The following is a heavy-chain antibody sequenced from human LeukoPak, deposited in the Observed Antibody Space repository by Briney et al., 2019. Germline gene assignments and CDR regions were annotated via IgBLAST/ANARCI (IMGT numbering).Heavy chain of an antibody. Sequence: PGGSLRLSCAASGFTFSSYEMNWVRQALGKGLEWVSYISSSGSTIYYADSVKGRFTISRDNAKNSLYLQMNSLRAEDTAVYYCARESDFVAVAGNYYFDYWGQGTLVTVSS. D-gene: IGHD6-19*01. CDR3: ARESDFVAVAGNYYFDY. V-gene: IGHV3-48*03. J-gene: IGHJ4*02. CDR1: GFTFSSYE. CDR2: ISSSGSTI.